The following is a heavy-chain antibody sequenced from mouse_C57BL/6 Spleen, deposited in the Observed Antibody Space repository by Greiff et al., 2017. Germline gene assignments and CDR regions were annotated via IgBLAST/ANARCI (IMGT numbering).Heavy chain of an antibody. J-gene: IGHJ1*03. V-gene: IGHV1-4*01. CDR2: INPSSGYT. CDR3: ARRDYYGSSYGYVDV. Sequence: VQLQQSGAELARPGASVKMSCKASGYTFTSYTMHWVKQRPGQGLEWIGYINPSSGYTKYNQKFKDKATLTADKSSSTAYMRLSSLTSEDSAVYYCARRDYYGSSYGYVDVWGTGTTVTVSS. D-gene: IGHD1-1*01. CDR1: GYTFTSYT.